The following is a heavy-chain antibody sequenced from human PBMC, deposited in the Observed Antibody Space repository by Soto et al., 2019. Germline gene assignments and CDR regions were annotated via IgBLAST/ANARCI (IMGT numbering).Heavy chain of an antibody. J-gene: IGHJ6*03. D-gene: IGHD6-13*01. CDR3: AREVAAAGYYYYYMDV. V-gene: IGHV4-34*01. Sequence: PSETLSLTCAVYGGSFSGYYWSWIRQPPGKVLEWIGEINHSGSTNYNPSLKSRVTISVDTSKNQFSLKLSSVTAADTAVYYCAREVAAAGYYYYYMDVWGKGTTVTVSS. CDR2: INHSGST. CDR1: GGSFSGYY.